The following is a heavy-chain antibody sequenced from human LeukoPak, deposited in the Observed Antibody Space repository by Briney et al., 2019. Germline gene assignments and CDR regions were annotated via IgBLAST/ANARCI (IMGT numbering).Heavy chain of an antibody. CDR1: GFTLSSYS. J-gene: IGHJ4*02. V-gene: IGHV3-21*01. Sequence: PGRSLRLSSAASGFTLSSYSMNLVRQAPGKGLECVSSISSSSSYIYYADSVKGRFTISRDNAKNSLYLQMNSLRAEDTAVYYCARATYGTVAGTVFDYWGQGTLVTVSS. D-gene: IGHD6-19*01. CDR3: ARATYGTVAGTVFDY. CDR2: ISSSSSYI.